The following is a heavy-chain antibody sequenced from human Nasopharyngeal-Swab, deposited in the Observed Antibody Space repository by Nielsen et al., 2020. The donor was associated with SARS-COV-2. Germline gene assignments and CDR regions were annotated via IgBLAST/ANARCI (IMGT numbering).Heavy chain of an antibody. V-gene: IGHV5-51*01. CDR2: IYPGDSET. CDR3: ARPLWSYADHFDY. CDR1: GYRFTSYW. J-gene: IGHJ4*02. D-gene: IGHD1-26*01. Sequence: GESLKISCKGSGYRFTSYWIGWVRQMPGKGLEWMGIIYPGDSETRYSPSFQGQVTISADKSISTAYLQWSSLKVSDTAVYYCARPLWSYADHFDYWGQGTLVTVSS.